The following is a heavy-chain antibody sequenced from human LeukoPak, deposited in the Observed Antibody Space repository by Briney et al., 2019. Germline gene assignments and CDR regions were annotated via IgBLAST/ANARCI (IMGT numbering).Heavy chain of an antibody. J-gene: IGHJ4*02. D-gene: IGHD6-13*01. V-gene: IGHV4-4*02. CDR1: GGSISSSNW. CDR3: ARALGYSSSWNFDY. Sequence: SETLSLTCAVSGGSISSSNWWSWVRQPSGKGLEWIGEIYLSGSTNYNPSLKSRVTISVDKSKNHFSLKLSSVTAADTAVYYCARALGYSSSWNFDYWGQGTLVTDSS. CDR2: IYLSGST.